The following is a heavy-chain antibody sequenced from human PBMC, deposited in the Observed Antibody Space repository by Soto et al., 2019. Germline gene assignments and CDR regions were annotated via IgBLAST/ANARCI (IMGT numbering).Heavy chain of an antibody. D-gene: IGHD6-13*01. CDR1: GYTLTELS. Sequence: GXSVKVSCKVSGYTLTELSMHWVRQAPGKGLEWMGGFDPEDGETIYAQKFQGRVTMTEDTSTDTAYMELSSLRSEDTAVYYCATGGSSWQGWFDPWGQGTLVTVSS. J-gene: IGHJ5*02. CDR2: FDPEDGET. CDR3: ATGGSSWQGWFDP. V-gene: IGHV1-24*01.